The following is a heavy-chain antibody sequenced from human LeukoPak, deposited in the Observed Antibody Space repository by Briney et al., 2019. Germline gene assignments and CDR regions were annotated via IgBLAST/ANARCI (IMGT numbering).Heavy chain of an antibody. CDR1: GFNLNDYY. D-gene: IGHD3-22*01. Sequence: GGSLRLSCAVSGFNLNDYYMSWLRQAPGKGLEWVSYISSSGYTTYYADSVKGRFTISRDNAKSSLYLQMNSLRAEDTAVYYCVRDHYDSSGHYWEYYFNYWGQGTLVTVSS. J-gene: IGHJ4*02. CDR3: VRDHYDSSGHYWEYYFNY. CDR2: ISSSGYTT. V-gene: IGHV3-11*01.